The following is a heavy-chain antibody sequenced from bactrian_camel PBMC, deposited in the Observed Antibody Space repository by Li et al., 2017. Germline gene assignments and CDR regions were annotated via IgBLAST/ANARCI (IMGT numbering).Heavy chain of an antibody. D-gene: IGHD6*01. Sequence: QVQLVESGGGLVQPGGSLRLSCTAPGFTSANCGMLWHRQREGQQREWVSSIGTDGTTAYLDSVKGRFAISRDNAKNTLYLQLNNLKTEDTAMYYCAKDRRGGTWSMIRDFGSWGQGTQVTVS. CDR2: IGTDGTT. CDR1: GFTSANCG. CDR3: AKDRRGGTWSMIRDFGS. V-gene: IGHV3S9*01. J-gene: IGHJ6*01.